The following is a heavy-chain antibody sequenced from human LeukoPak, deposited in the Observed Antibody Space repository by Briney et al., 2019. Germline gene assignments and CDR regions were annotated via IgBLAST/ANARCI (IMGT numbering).Heavy chain of an antibody. D-gene: IGHD2/OR15-2a*01. Sequence: PGGSLRLSCAASGFIFSSYGMHWVRQAPGKGLEWVALIWYDGSNKYYTDSVEGRLTISRDNPKNTLYLQMNNLRAEDTAVYYCAREGPRGNSQFDYWGQGTLVTVSS. V-gene: IGHV3-33*01. CDR1: GFIFSSYG. CDR2: IWYDGSNK. CDR3: AREGPRGNSQFDY. J-gene: IGHJ4*02.